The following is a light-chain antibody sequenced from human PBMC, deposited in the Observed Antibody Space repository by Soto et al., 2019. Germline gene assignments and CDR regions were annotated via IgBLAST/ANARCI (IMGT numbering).Light chain of an antibody. CDR2: GAS. CDR1: QSVYSNY. CDR3: QQYDTSPFT. Sequence: EIVLTQSPGTLSLSPGERATLSCRASQSVYSNYLAWYQQKPGQTPRLLIYGASSRATGIPDRFSGSGSGTVFTLTISRLETEDFAVYYCQQYDTSPFTFGPETKVDVK. V-gene: IGKV3-20*01. J-gene: IGKJ3*01.